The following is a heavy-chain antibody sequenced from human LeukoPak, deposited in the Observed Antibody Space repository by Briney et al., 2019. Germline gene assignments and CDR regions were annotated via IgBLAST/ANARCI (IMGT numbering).Heavy chain of an antibody. J-gene: IGHJ4*01. V-gene: IGHV3-30*02. D-gene: IGHD1-26*01. CDR3: AKPSGSGVDY. CDR2: IRYDGSNK. CDR1: GFTFSSYG. Sequence: GGSLRLSCAASGFTFSSYGMHWVRQAPGKGLEGVAFIRYDGSNKYYADSAKGRFTISRDNSKNTLYLQMNSVRSEDTALYYCAKPSGSGVDYWGQGTRVTVSS.